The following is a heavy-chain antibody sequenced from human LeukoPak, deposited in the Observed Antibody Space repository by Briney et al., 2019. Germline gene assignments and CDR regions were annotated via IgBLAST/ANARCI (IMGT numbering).Heavy chain of an antibody. CDR1: GGTFSSYA. V-gene: IGHV1-69*13. CDR3: ASDSSGYHDSPFDY. D-gene: IGHD3-22*01. J-gene: IGHJ4*02. CDR2: FIPIFGTA. Sequence: GASVKVSCKASGGTFSSYAISWVRQAPGQGLEWMGGFIPIFGTANYAQKFQGRVTITADESTSAAYMELSSLRSEDTAVYYCASDSSGYHDSPFDYWGQGTLVTVSS.